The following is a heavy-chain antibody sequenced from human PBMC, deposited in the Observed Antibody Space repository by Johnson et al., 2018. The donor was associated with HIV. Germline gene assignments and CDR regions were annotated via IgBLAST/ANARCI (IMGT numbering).Heavy chain of an antibody. CDR1: GFTFSSYP. CDR3: ARANDLSAFDI. Sequence: QVQLVESGGGVVQPGRSLRLSCAASGFTFSSYPMHWVRQAPGKGLEWVAFISYDGNSKYFADSVKGRFTISRENAKNSLYLQMNSLRAGDTAVYYCARANDLSAFDIWGQGTMVTVSS. J-gene: IGHJ3*02. V-gene: IGHV3-30*14. D-gene: IGHD1-1*01. CDR2: ISYDGNSK.